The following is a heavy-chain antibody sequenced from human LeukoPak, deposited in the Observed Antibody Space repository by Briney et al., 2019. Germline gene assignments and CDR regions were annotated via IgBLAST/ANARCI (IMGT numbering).Heavy chain of an antibody. D-gene: IGHD3-22*01. Sequence: SETLSLTCAVYGGSFSGYYWSWIRQPPGKGLELIGEINHSGSTNYNPSLKSRVPISVDTSKNQFSLKPRSVTAADTAVYYCARDQASYYYDSSGYSHWGQGTLVTVSS. V-gene: IGHV4-34*01. J-gene: IGHJ4*02. CDR2: INHSGST. CDR3: ARDQASYYYDSSGYSH. CDR1: GGSFSGYY.